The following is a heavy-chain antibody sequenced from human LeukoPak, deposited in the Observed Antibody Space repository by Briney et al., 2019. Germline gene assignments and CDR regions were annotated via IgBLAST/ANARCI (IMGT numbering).Heavy chain of an antibody. D-gene: IGHD6-13*01. CDR3: ARDRSIAAAGSLPPDYYYYMDV. J-gene: IGHJ6*03. V-gene: IGHV1-18*01. CDR1: GYTFTSYG. CDR2: ISAYNGNT. Sequence: VASVKVSCKASGYTFTSYGISWVRQAPGQGLEWMGWISAYNGNTNYAQKLQGRVTMTTDTSTSTAYMELRSLRSDDTAVYYCARDRSIAAAGSLPPDYYYYMDVWGKGTTVTVSS.